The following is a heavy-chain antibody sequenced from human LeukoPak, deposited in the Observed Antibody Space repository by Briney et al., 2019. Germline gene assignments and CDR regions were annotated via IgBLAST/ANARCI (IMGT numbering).Heavy chain of an antibody. CDR1: GYTFTSYA. CDR3: ARDSSGYDPFDY. V-gene: IGHV1-18*01. CDR2: ISAYNGNT. D-gene: IGHD5-12*01. J-gene: IGHJ4*02. Sequence: ASVKVSCKASGYTFTSYAMNWVRQAPGQGLEWMGWISAYNGNTNYAQKLQGRVTMTTDTSTSTAYMELRSLRSDDTAVYYCARDSSGYDPFDYWGQGTLVTVSS.